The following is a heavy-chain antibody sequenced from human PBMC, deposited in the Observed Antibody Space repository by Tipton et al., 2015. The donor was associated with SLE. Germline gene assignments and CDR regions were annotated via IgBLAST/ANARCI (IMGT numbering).Heavy chain of an antibody. V-gene: IGHV4-34*01. Sequence: TLSLTCTVSGGSISSHYWSWIRQPPGKGLEWIGEINHSGSTNYNPSLKSRVTISVDTSKNQFSLKLSSVTAADTAVYYCARAQWLVRVDYWGQGTLVTVSS. CDR2: INHSGST. D-gene: IGHD6-19*01. J-gene: IGHJ4*02. CDR3: ARAQWLVRVDY. CDR1: GGSISSHY.